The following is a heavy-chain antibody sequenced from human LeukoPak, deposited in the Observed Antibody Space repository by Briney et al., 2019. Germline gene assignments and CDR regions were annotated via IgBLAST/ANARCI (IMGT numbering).Heavy chain of an antibody. D-gene: IGHD3-9*01. CDR1: GGAIDNYY. Sequence: SETLSLTCSVSGGAIDNYYWSWIRQPPGKGLEWIGYIYYSGTTHYNPSFKSRVTISVDTSKNEFSLKVNSVTAAETGMYYCARLLPYDILTGGTFDIWGQGTMVTVAS. CDR3: ARLLPYDILTGGTFDI. V-gene: IGHV4-59*01. CDR2: IYYSGTT. J-gene: IGHJ3*02.